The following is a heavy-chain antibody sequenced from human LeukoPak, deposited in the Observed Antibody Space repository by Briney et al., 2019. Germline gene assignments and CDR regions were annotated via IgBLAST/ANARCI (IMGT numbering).Heavy chain of an antibody. Sequence: GASVKVSCKTSGYTFTGYYIHWVRQAPGQGLEWMGWINPNSGDTNYAQKFQGRVSMTGDIAISTAYMELSRLRSDDTAVYYFEKESNSSDNWYFDLWGRGTLVTVSS. CDR2: INPNSGDT. CDR3: EKESNSSDNWYFDL. CDR1: GYTFTGYY. D-gene: IGHD2/OR15-2a*01. J-gene: IGHJ2*01. V-gene: IGHV1-2*02.